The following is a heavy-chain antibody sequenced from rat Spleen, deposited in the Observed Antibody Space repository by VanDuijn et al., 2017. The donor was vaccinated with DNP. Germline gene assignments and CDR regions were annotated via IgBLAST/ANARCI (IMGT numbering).Heavy chain of an antibody. V-gene: IGHV5-7*01. CDR3: TRDDGGRYWYFDF. J-gene: IGHJ1*01. D-gene: IGHD1-11*01. Sequence: EVQLVESGGGLVQPGRSLKLSCAASGFTFSDYNMAWVRQAPKKGLEWVATISYDGSNTYYRDSVKGRFTISRDNAKSTLYLQMNSLRSEDTATYYCTRDDGGRYWYFDFWGPGTMVTVSS. CDR1: GFTFSDYN. CDR2: ISYDGSNT.